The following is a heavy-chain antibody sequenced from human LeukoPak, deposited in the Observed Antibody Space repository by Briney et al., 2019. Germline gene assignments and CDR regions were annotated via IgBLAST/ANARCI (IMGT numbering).Heavy chain of an antibody. CDR2: IIPIFGIA. Sequence: ASVKVSCKASGGTFSSYAISWVRQAPGQGLEWMGRIIPIFGIANYARKFQGRVTITADKSTSTAYMELSSLRSEDTAVYYCARSGSYSSSWYAYYYYGMDVWGQGTTVTVSS. V-gene: IGHV1-69*04. CDR1: GGTFSSYA. J-gene: IGHJ6*02. CDR3: ARSGSYSSSWYAYYYYGMDV. D-gene: IGHD6-13*01.